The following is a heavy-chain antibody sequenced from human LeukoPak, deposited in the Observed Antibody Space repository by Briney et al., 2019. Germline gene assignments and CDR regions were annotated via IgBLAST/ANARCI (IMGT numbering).Heavy chain of an antibody. J-gene: IGHJ2*01. CDR2: IYYSGST. CDR1: GGSISSYY. Sequence: SETLSLTCTVSGGSISSYYWSWIRQPPGKGLEWIGYIYYSGSTNYNPSLKSRVTISVDTSKNQFSLKLSSVTAADTAVYYCARDSQYWYFDLWGRGTLVTVYS. V-gene: IGHV4-59*01. CDR3: ARDSQYWYFDL.